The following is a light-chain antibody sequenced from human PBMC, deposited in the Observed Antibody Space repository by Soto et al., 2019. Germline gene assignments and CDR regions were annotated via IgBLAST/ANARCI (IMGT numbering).Light chain of an antibody. V-gene: IGKV3-11*01. CDR3: QQYGVSQGP. Sequence: EIVLTQSPATLSLSPGQRATLSCRASQSVSSFLAWYQQRPGQAPRLLIYDASNRATGIPARFSGSGSGTDFTLTISRLEPEDFAVYYCQQYGVSQGPFGGGTK. CDR2: DAS. J-gene: IGKJ4*01. CDR1: QSVSSF.